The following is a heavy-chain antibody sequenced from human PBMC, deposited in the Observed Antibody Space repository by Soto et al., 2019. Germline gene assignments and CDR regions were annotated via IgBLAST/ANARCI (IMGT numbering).Heavy chain of an antibody. V-gene: IGHV1-46*01. CDR1: GYTFTSYY. J-gene: IGHJ6*02. D-gene: IGHD3-10*01. CDR3: ARAVTMVRGALGYYYYGMGV. Sequence: ASVKVSCKASGYTFTSYYMHWVRQAPGQGLEWMGIINPSGGSTSYAQKFQGRVTMTRDTSTSTVYMELSSLRSEDTAVYYCARAVTMVRGALGYYYYGMGVWGQGTTVTVSS. CDR2: INPSGGST.